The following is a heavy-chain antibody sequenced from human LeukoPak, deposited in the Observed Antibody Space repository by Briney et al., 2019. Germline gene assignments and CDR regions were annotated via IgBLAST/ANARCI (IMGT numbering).Heavy chain of an antibody. CDR2: IIPILGIA. J-gene: IGHJ4*02. D-gene: IGHD5-12*01. V-gene: IGHV1-69*04. CDR3: ARAGYSGYDLGY. Sequence: SVKVSRKASGGTFSSYAISWVRQAPGQGLEWMGRIIPILGIANYAQKFQGRVTITADKSTSTAYMELSSLRSEDTAVYYCARAGYSGYDLGYWGQGTLVTVSS. CDR1: GGTFSSYA.